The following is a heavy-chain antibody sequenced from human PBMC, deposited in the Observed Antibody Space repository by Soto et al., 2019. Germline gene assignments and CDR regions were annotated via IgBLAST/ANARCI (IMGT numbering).Heavy chain of an antibody. CDR2: ISYDGSNK. V-gene: IGHV3-30*18. D-gene: IGHD3-22*01. J-gene: IGHJ5*02. CDR3: AKDSGYYDSSGYYKNNWFDP. Sequence: GGSLRLSCAASGFTFSSYGMDGVRQAPGKGLEWVAVISYDGSNKYYADSVKGRFTISRDNSKNTLYLQMNSLRAEDTAVYYCAKDSGYYDSSGYYKNNWFDPRGQGTLVTVSS. CDR1: GFTFSSYG.